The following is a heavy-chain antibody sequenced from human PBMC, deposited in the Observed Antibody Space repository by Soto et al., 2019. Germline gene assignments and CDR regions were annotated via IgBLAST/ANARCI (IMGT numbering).Heavy chain of an antibody. V-gene: IGHV3-74*01. J-gene: IGHJ4*02. CDR2: INSDGSST. CDR1: GFTFSSYW. CDR3: ARLNILTGYYIVDY. Sequence: GGSLRLSCAASGFTFSSYWMHWVRQAPGKGLVWVSRINSDGSSTSYADSVKGRFTISRDNAKNTLYLQMNSLRAEDTAVYYCARLNILTGYYIVDYWGQGTLVTVSS. D-gene: IGHD3-9*01.